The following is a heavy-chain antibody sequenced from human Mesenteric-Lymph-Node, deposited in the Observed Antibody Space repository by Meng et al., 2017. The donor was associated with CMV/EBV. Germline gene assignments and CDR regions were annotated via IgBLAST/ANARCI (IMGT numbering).Heavy chain of an antibody. Sequence: SGYTFTGYYMHWVRQAPGQGLEWMGGIIPIFGTANYAQKFQGRVTITADESTSTAYMELSSLRSEDTAVYYCARASVVRGVVRPFDYWGQGTLVTVSS. CDR2: IIPIFGTA. J-gene: IGHJ4*02. CDR1: GYTFTGYY. D-gene: IGHD3-10*01. V-gene: IGHV1-69*01. CDR3: ARASVVRGVVRPFDY.